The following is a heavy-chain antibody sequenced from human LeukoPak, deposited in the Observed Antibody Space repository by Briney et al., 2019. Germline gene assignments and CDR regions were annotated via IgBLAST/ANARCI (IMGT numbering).Heavy chain of an antibody. CDR3: ARAHYCSGGSCESTEYFQH. CDR2: INPSGGST. Sequence: EASVKVSCKASGYTFTSYYMHWVRQAPGQGLEWMGIINPSGGSTSYAQKFQGRVTMTRDTSTSTVYMELSSLRSEDTAVYYCARAHYCSGGSCESTEYFQHWGQGTLVTVSS. J-gene: IGHJ1*01. CDR1: GYTFTSYY. D-gene: IGHD2-15*01. V-gene: IGHV1-46*01.